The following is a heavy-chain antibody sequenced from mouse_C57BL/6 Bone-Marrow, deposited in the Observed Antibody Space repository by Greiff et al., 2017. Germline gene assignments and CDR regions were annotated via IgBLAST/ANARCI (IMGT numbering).Heavy chain of an antibody. CDR2: IDPNSGGT. V-gene: IGHV1-72*01. CDR1: GYTFTSYW. D-gene: IGHD2-3*01. CDR3: ARWGDGYYAVGFAY. Sequence: VQLQQPGAELVKPGASVKLSCKASGYTFTSYWMHWVKQRPGRGLEWIGRIDPNSGGTKYNEKFKSKATLTVDKPSSTAYMKRSSLTSEDSAVYYCARWGDGYYAVGFAYWGQGTLVTVSA. J-gene: IGHJ3*01.